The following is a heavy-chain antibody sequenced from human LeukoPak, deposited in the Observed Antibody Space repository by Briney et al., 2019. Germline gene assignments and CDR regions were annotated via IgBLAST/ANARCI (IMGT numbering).Heavy chain of an antibody. D-gene: IGHD3-16*02. CDR3: ARGDRLGELSLYFDY. Sequence: GGSLRLSCATSGFTFSNYWMHWVRQTPGKGLVWVSRINSDGSSRGYAGSVKGRFTISRDNAKNTLYLQMNSLRAEDTAVYFCARGDRLGELSLYFDYWGQGTLVTVSS. CDR2: INSDGSSR. CDR1: GFTFSNYW. J-gene: IGHJ4*02. V-gene: IGHV3-74*01.